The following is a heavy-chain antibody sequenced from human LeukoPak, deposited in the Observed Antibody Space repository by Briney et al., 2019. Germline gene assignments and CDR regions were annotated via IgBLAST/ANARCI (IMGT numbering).Heavy chain of an antibody. CDR1: GYTFTSYG. CDR2: ISAYNGNT. J-gene: IGHJ6*02. V-gene: IGHV1-18*01. D-gene: IGHD3-9*01. Sequence: GASVKVSCKASGYTFTSYGISWVRQAPGQGLEWMGWISAYNGNTNYAQKLQGRVTMTTDTSTSTAYMELRSLRSDDTAVYYCARGDYDVLSNMDYGIDVWGQGTTVTVSS. CDR3: ARGDYDVLSNMDYGIDV.